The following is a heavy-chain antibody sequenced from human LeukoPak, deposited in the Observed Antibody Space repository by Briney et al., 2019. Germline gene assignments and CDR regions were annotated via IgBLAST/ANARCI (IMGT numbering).Heavy chain of an antibody. CDR2: ISSSSSTI. CDR3: ARVSLSSGCLSN. J-gene: IGHJ4*02. Sequence: PGGSLRLSCAGSGFTFSSYTINWVRQAPGKGLEWVSYISSSSSTIYYADSVKGRFTISRDNAKNTLFLQMDGLRAEDTAVYYCARVSLSSGCLSNWGQGTLVTVSS. D-gene: IGHD6-19*01. CDR1: GFTFSSYT. V-gene: IGHV3-48*04.